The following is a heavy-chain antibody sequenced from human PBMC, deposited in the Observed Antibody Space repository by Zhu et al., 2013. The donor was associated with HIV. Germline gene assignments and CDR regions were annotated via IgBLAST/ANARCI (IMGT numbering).Heavy chain of an antibody. CDR3: ATSDEYSTSEGWGWFDP. D-gene: IGHD6-6*01. CDR1: GYTFTRFG. V-gene: IGHV1-18*01. J-gene: IGHJ5*02. Sequence: QLQLVQSGGEVKKPGASVKVSCQASGYTFTRFGISWVRQAPGQGLEWMGWISPKNGDTNYAQNFQGKVTMTTDTSTNTAYMELMRLTSDDTAVYYCATSDEYSTSEGWGWFDPWGQGTLVIISS. CDR2: ISPKNGDT.